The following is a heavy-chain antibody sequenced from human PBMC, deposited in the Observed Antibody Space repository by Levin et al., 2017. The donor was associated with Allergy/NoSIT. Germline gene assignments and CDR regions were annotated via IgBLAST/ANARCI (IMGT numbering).Heavy chain of an antibody. D-gene: IGHD2-2*02. CDR1: GFTFSSYW. Sequence: GASVKVSCAASGFTFSSYWMNWVRQAPGKGLEWVAKIKQHGSERYYVDSVKGRFTISRDNAKNSLYLQMNRLRAEDTAVYYCARDMAVATAIPPLDYFYGMDVWGQGTTVTVSS. J-gene: IGHJ6*02. CDR2: IKQHGSER. CDR3: ARDMAVATAIPPLDYFYGMDV. V-gene: IGHV3-7*01.